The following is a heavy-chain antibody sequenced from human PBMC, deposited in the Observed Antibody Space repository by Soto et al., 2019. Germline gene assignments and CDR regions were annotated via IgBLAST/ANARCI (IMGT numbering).Heavy chain of an antibody. Sequence: SVKVPCKASGGPFNTYSINWVRQAPGQGLEWMGGIIPMFRTERYEQKLQGSVTIIADEVTSTAYMECRSLRYEHTGVYYGARAARHNYSGRSDFYDALDIWGQGTLVPVSS. CDR1: GGPFNTYS. V-gene: IGHV1-69*13. CDR3: ARAARHNYSGRSDFYDALDI. D-gene: IGHD3-22*01. CDR2: IIPMFRTE. J-gene: IGHJ3*02.